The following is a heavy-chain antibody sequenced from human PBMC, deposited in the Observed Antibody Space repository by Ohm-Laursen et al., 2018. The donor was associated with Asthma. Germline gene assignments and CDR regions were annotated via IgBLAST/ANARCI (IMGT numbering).Heavy chain of an antibody. D-gene: IGHD5-12*01. Sequence: SLRLSCSAPGYTFSRYSIHWVRQVPGKGLEWVAVISYDGSNKYYADSVKGRFTISRDNSKNTLYLQMNSLRAEDTAVYYCAKDQGYSGHTVLGYFDYWGQGTLVTVSS. J-gene: IGHJ4*02. CDR1: GYTFSRYS. V-gene: IGHV3-30*18. CDR2: ISYDGSNK. CDR3: AKDQGYSGHTVLGYFDY.